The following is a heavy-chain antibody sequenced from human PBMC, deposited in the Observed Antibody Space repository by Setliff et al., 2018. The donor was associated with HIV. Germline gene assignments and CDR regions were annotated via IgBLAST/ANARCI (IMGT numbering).Heavy chain of an antibody. Sequence: GSVKVSCKASGYTFTGYYMHWVRQAPGQGLEWMGWINPNSGGTNYAQKFQGRVTMTRDTSISTAYMELSRLRSDDTAVYYCARNSSGWYYSNYYYYGMDVWGQGTTVTVSS. D-gene: IGHD6-19*01. CDR2: INPNSGGT. J-gene: IGHJ6*02. CDR3: ARNSSGWYYSNYYYYGMDV. V-gene: IGHV1-2*02. CDR1: GYTFTGYY.